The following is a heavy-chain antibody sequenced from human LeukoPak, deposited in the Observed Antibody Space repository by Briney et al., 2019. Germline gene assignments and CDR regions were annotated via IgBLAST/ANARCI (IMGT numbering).Heavy chain of an antibody. Sequence: GASVKVSCKASGYTFTGYYMHWVRQAPGQGLEWMGWINPNSGGTNYAQKFQGRVTMTRDTSISTAYMELSRLRSDDTAVYYCARAEGYSSSCYYSYYYYGMDVWGQGTTVTVSS. D-gene: IGHD6-13*01. J-gene: IGHJ6*02. V-gene: IGHV1-2*02. CDR1: GYTFTGYY. CDR3: ARAEGYSSSCYYSYYYYGMDV. CDR2: INPNSGGT.